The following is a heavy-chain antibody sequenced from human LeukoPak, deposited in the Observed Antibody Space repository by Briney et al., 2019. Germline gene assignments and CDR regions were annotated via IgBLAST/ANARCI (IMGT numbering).Heavy chain of an antibody. J-gene: IGHJ3*02. CDR3: ALEGIAAAGTNRSEDAFDI. CDR2: IYSGGNT. CDR1: GFTVSTNY. V-gene: IGHV3-53*01. Sequence: GGSLRLSCAASGFTVSTNYMNWVRQAPGKGLEWVSIIYSGGNTYYADSVEGRFTISRHNSKNTLYLQMNSLRAEDTAVYYCALEGIAAAGTNRSEDAFDIWGQGTMVTVSS. D-gene: IGHD6-13*01.